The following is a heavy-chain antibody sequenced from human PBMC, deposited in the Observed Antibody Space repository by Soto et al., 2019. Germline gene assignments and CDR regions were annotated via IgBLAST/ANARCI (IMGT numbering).Heavy chain of an antibody. D-gene: IGHD6-13*01. V-gene: IGHV3-74*01. J-gene: IGHJ4*02. CDR2: INHDGSKT. Sequence: GGSLRLSCAASKFSFSSYWMHWVRQVPGKGPAWVSRINHDGSKTEYADSVKGRFTISRDNTNNTLYLQMNSLGVEDTAMYYCVREPWGFSGTWYDYWGQGTLVTVSS. CDR3: VREPWGFSGTWYDY. CDR1: KFSFSSYW.